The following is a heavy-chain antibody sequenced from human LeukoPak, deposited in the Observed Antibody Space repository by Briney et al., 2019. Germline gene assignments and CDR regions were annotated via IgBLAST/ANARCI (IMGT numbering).Heavy chain of an antibody. V-gene: IGHV3-7*01. CDR1: GFTFSDYW. CDR2: INRGGNEV. J-gene: IGHJ4*02. D-gene: IGHD1-26*01. Sequence: GGSLRLSCAPSGFTFSDYWMTWVRQGPGKGLEWVATINRGGNEVHYVDSVKGRFTISRDNAKNSLYLQLDSLRVEDTAVYYCARVGTWELQRVFDYWGQGTLVTVSS. CDR3: ARVGTWELQRVFDY.